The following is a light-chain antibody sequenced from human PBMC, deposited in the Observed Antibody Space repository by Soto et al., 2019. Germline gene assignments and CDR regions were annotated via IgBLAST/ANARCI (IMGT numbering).Light chain of an antibody. CDR1: SSDIGSNS. J-gene: IGLJ3*02. V-gene: IGLV1-44*01. CDR2: GND. CDR3: ATWSDSLKGGV. Sequence: QSVLTQPPSASRTPGQRVTIPCSGSSSDIGSNSVNWYQQLPGAAPRLLIYGNDHRPSVVPDRFSASKSGTSASLAISGLRSEDEAFYYCATWSDSLKGGVFGGGTKLTVL.